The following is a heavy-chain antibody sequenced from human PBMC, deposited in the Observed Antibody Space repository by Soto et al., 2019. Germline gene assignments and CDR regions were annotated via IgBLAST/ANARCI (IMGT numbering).Heavy chain of an antibody. V-gene: IGHV1-58*01. Sequence: SVKVSCKASGFTFTSSAVQWVRQARGQRLEWIGWIVVGSGNTNYAQKFQERVTITRDMSTSTAYMELSSLRSEDTAVYYCAAINSSGWYESERAFDIWGQGTMVTV. CDR2: IVVGSGNT. CDR1: GFTFTSSA. D-gene: IGHD6-19*01. J-gene: IGHJ3*02. CDR3: AAINSSGWYESERAFDI.